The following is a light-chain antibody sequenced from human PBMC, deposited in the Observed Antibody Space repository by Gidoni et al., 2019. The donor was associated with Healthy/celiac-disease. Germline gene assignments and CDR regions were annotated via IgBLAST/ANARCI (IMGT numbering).Light chain of an antibody. CDR3: NSRDSSGNHYV. J-gene: IGLJ1*01. V-gene: IGLV3-19*01. Sequence: SSELSQDPAMPGALGQTVRITCQGDSLRSYYASWYQQKPGQAPVLVIDGKHKRPSGFPDRFSVSSSGNADSLTITGAQAEAEADYDCNSRDSSGNHYVFGTGTKVTVL. CDR2: GKH. CDR1: SLRSYY.